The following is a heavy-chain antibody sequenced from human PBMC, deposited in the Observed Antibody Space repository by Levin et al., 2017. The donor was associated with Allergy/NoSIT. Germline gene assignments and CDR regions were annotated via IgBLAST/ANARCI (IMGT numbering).Heavy chain of an antibody. Sequence: PGESLKISCQASGYSFTSYWFGWVRQRPGKGLEWMGLIFPSDSDTRVSPSFQGQIIMSVDKSISTAYLQWSSLTASDSAMYYCARRDSDGSNSFDDWGQGTLVTVSS. V-gene: IGHV5-51*01. CDR3: ARRDSDGSNSFDD. CDR1: GYSFTSYW. J-gene: IGHJ4*02. CDR2: IFPSDSDT. D-gene: IGHD4-23*01.